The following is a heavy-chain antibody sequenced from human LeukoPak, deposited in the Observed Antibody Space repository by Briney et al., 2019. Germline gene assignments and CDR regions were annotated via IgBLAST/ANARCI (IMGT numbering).Heavy chain of an antibody. J-gene: IGHJ4*02. CDR3: AKDRCSGGSCYTYFDY. CDR2: ISGSGGST. Sequence: GGSLRLSCAASGFTFSSSAMSWVRQAPGKGLEWVSVISGSGGSTYYADSVKGRFTISRDNSKNTLYLQMNSLRAEDTAVYYCAKDRCSGGSCYTYFDYWGQGTLVTVSS. V-gene: IGHV3-23*01. CDR1: GFTFSSSA. D-gene: IGHD2-15*01.